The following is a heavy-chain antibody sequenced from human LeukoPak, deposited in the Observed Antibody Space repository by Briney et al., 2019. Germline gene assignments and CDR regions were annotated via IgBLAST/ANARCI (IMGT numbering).Heavy chain of an antibody. V-gene: IGHV4-39*01. CDR1: GGSISSSSYY. J-gene: IGHJ5*02. CDR3: ARPSSSIAAAGGWFDP. D-gene: IGHD6-13*01. Sequence: SETLSLTCTVSGGSISSSSYYWGWLRPPPGKGLEWVGSVYYSGSTYYNPSLKSRVAISVDTSKNQFSLKLSSVTAADTAVYYCARPSSSIAAAGGWFDPWGQGTLVTVSS. CDR2: VYYSGST.